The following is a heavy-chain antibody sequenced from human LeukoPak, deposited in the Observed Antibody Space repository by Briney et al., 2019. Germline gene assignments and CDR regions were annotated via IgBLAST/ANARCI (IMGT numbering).Heavy chain of an antibody. V-gene: IGHV3-23*01. D-gene: IGHD3-16*01. Sequence: GGSLRLSWAVSGITLSNYGMSWVRQAPGKGLEWVAGIRASGGRTNYAASVKGRFTISRDNPKNTLYLQMNSRRAEDTAVYFCAKRGVVIRVMLVGFHKEAYYFDSWGQGALVTVSS. CDR1: GITLSNYG. CDR3: AKRGVVIRVMLVGFHKEAYYFDS. J-gene: IGHJ4*02. CDR2: IRASGGRT.